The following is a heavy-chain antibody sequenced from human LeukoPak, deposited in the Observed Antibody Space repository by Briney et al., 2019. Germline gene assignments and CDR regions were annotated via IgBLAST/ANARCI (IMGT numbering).Heavy chain of an antibody. D-gene: IGHD3-22*01. CDR2: INHSRST. V-gene: IGHV4-34*01. CDR1: GGSFSGYY. CDR3: ARRRYYVASYYFDY. Sequence: SETLSLTCAVYGGSFSGYYWSWIRQPPGKGLEWIGEINHSRSTNYNPSLKSRVTISVDTSKNQFSPKLSSVTAADTAVYYCARRRYYVASYYFDYWGQGTLVTVSS. J-gene: IGHJ4*02.